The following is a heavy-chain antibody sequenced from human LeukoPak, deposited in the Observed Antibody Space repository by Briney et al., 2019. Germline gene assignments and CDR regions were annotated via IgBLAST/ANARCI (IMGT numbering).Heavy chain of an antibody. V-gene: IGHV4-31*03. CDR3: ARGLRDGYNYVNYFDY. D-gene: IGHD5-24*01. Sequence: SETLSLTCTVSGGSNSSGGHYWTWIRQHPGKGLECIGYIYYSGSTYYNPSLKSRVTISVDTSKNQFSLKLSSVTAADTAVYYCARGLRDGYNYVNYFDYWGQGTLVTVSS. CDR2: IYYSGST. CDR1: GGSNSSGGHY. J-gene: IGHJ4*02.